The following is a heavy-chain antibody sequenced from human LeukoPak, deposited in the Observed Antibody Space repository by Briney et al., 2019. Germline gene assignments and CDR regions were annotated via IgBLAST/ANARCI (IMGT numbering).Heavy chain of an antibody. CDR1: GFTFSSYA. CDR3: ARDSVVVAATFYFDY. D-gene: IGHD2-15*01. CDR2: ISYDGSNK. Sequence: GRSLRLSCAASGFTFSSYAMHWVRQAPGKGLEWVAVISYDGSNKYYAYSVNGLFTISRDNSKTTLYLQMNRLRAEATAVYYCARDSVVVAATFYFDYWGQGTLVTVSS. V-gene: IGHV3-30*01. J-gene: IGHJ4*02.